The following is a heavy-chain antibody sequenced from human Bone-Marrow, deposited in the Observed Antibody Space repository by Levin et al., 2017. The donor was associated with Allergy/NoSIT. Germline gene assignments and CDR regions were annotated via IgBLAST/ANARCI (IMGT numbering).Heavy chain of an antibody. V-gene: IGHV1-24*01. D-gene: IGHD3-3*01. CDR2: FDPEDGET. CDR3: STPTGDFWSGYQF. CDR1: GYSISELP. J-gene: IGHJ4*02. Sequence: EASVKVSCRVGGYSISELPIHWVRQAPGIGLEWMGGFDPEDGETKYAEKFQDRVTMTDDTSTDTAYLELNGLKSDDTAVYYCSTPTGDFWSGYQFWGQGTLVTVSS.